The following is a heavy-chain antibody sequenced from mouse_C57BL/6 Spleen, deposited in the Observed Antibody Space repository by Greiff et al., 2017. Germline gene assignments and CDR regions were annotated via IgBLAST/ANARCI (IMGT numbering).Heavy chain of an antibody. CDR1: GYAFSSSW. CDR3: ARTYGSSYWYFDV. J-gene: IGHJ1*03. D-gene: IGHD1-1*01. CDR2: FYPGDGDT. Sequence: QVQLQQSGPELVKPGASVKISCKASGYAFSSSWMNWVKQRPGKGLEWIGRFYPGDGDTNYNGKFKGKATLTADKSSSTAYMQLSSLASEDSAVCFCARTYGSSYWYFDVWGTGTTVTVSS. V-gene: IGHV1-82*01.